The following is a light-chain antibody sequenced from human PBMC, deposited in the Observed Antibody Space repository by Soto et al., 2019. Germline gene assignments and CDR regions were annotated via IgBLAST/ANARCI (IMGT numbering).Light chain of an antibody. CDR3: QQYSDSPLT. J-gene: IGKJ4*01. CDR2: GAS. V-gene: IGKV3-20*01. CDR1: QTVRTNY. Sequence: EIVLTQSPGTLSLSPGERATLSCRARQTVRTNYLAWFQHKPGQAPRILIYGASSRATGIPDRFSGSGSGTDFTLTINRLEPEEFAVYFCQQYSDSPLTFGGGTKVEIK.